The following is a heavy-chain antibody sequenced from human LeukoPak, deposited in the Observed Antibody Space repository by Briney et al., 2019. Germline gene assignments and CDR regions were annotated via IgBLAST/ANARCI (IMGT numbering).Heavy chain of an antibody. J-gene: IGHJ4*02. CDR3: AKDIGSYYDY. CDR2: ISSSSNYI. Sequence: PGGSLRLSCAVSGFTFSSYSMNWVRQAPGKGLEWVSSISSSSNYIYYADSVKGRFTISRDNSKNTLYLEMNSLRAEDTAVYYCAKDIGSYYDYWGQGILVTVSS. CDR1: GFTFSSYS. D-gene: IGHD3-10*01. V-gene: IGHV3-21*01.